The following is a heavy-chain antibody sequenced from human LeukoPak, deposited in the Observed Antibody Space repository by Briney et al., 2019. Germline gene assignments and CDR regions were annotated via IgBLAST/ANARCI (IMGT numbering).Heavy chain of an antibody. D-gene: IGHD3-10*01. J-gene: IGHJ4*02. V-gene: IGHV4-39*01. CDR1: GGSISTTAYY. Sequence: SETLSLTCTVSGGSISTTAYYWGWIRQPPGKGLEWVGSLYYSGTTYYNPSLKSRVTLSMDTSKNQFSLKLNSVTAADTAVYFCASHPDLPRGVTADSEFSKWGQGTLVTVSP. CDR2: LYYSGTT. CDR3: ASHPDLPRGVTADSEFSK.